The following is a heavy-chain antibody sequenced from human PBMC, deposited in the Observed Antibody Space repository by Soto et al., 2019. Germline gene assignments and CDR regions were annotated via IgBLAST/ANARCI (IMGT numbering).Heavy chain of an antibody. CDR3: ARVTPGNNLYYFSGLDF. J-gene: IGHJ6*02. D-gene: IGHD1-1*01. V-gene: IGHV3-30-3*01. CDR2: ISYEGSNT. Sequence: GGSLRLSCVASGFSFDTYGIHWVRQAPGKGLQWVALISYEGSNTYYADSVRGRFTISRDNSKNTLYLQMNTLRPEDTGVCYCARVTPGNNLYYFSGLDFWGQGTSVTVSS. CDR1: GFSFDTYG.